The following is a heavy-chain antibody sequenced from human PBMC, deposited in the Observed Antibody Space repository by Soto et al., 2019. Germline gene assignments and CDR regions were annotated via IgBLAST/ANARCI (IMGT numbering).Heavy chain of an antibody. CDR3: ARDEFDGSNHFGRFNP. Sequence: SETLSLTCAVSGGSIRSHTWWTWVRQPPGKGLEWIGEIYHSGSTNYNPSLEGRITISVDRSKNQFSLELISVTAADTAVYYCARDEFDGSNHFGRFNPWGQGALVTVSS. CDR2: IYHSGST. V-gene: IGHV4-4*02. J-gene: IGHJ5*02. CDR1: GGSIRSHTW. D-gene: IGHD1-26*01.